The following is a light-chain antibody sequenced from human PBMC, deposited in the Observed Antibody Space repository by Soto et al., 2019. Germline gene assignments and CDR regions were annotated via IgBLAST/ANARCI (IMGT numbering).Light chain of an antibody. CDR2: AAS. V-gene: IGKV3-20*01. Sequence: EIVLTQSPGTLSLSPGERATLSCRASQSVSTNSLAWYQQKPGQAPRLLMYAASSRATGIPDRFSSSGSGTDFSLTISRLEPEDFAVYYCQQYGSSVLTFGGGTKVDIK. CDR1: QSVSTNS. CDR3: QQYGSSVLT. J-gene: IGKJ4*01.